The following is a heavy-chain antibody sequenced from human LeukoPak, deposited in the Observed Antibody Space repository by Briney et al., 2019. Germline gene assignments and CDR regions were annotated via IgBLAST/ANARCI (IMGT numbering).Heavy chain of an antibody. J-gene: IGHJ3*02. CDR3: ASRGVRGVMMAFDI. V-gene: IGHV4-30-4*08. CDR2: IYYSGST. D-gene: IGHD3-10*01. Sequence: SETLSLTCTVSGGSISSSSYYWGWIRQPPGKGLEWIGYIYYSGSTYYNPSLKSRVTISVDTSKNQFSLKLSSVTAADTAVYYCASRGVRGVMMAFDIWGQGTMVTVSS. CDR1: GGSISSSSYY.